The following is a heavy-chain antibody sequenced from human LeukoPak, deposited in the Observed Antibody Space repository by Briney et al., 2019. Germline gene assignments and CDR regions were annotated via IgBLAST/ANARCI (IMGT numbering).Heavy chain of an antibody. D-gene: IGHD3-9*01. CDR2: MAHSSRA. CDR1: GGSISSYY. J-gene: IGHJ3*02. CDR3: ARQGYDILTGYIDAFDI. V-gene: IGHV4-59*08. Sequence: PSETLSLTCTVSGGSISSYYWSWIRQPPGKGLEWIGYMAHSSRAGYNPSLKSRVTISSDTSKNQFSLELRSVTAADTAIYYCARQGYDILTGYIDAFDIWGQGTMVTVSS.